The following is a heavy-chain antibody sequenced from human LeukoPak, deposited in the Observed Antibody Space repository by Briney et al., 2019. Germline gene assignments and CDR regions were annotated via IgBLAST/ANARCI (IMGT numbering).Heavy chain of an antibody. CDR1: GFTFRSYA. D-gene: IGHD1-26*01. CDR2: ITGGGGSS. Sequence: GGSLRLSCAASGFTFRSYAMSWVRQAPGKGLEWVSGITGGGGSSYYADSVKGRFTISRDNSKNTLFLQMNSLIAGDTVAYYCAKDGATGDYFDYWGQGTLVTVSS. CDR3: AKDGATGDYFDY. V-gene: IGHV3-23*01. J-gene: IGHJ4*02.